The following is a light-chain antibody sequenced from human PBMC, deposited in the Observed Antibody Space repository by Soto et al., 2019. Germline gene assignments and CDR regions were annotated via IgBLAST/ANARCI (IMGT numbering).Light chain of an antibody. J-gene: IGKJ4*01. CDR2: GAS. Sequence: EIVLTQSPATLSVSPGERATLSCRASQSVSSNLAWYRQKPGQAPRLLICGASTRATDIPARFSGSGSGTEFSLTISSLQSEDFAVYYCQQYDNWPLTFGGGTKVEIK. CDR3: QQYDNWPLT. CDR1: QSVSSN. V-gene: IGKV3-15*01.